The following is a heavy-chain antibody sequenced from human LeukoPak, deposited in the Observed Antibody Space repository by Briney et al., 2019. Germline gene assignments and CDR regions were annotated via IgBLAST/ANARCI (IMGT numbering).Heavy chain of an antibody. CDR1: GFTFSHYA. CDR3: ARDSITVSVGAFDF. Sequence: PGGSLRLSCAASGFTFSHYAMHWVRQAPGKGLEYVSAISSNGGSTYYANSVKGRFTISRDNSKNTLYLQMGSLRAEDMGVYYCARDSITVSVGAFDFWGQGTMVIVSS. CDR2: ISSNGGST. J-gene: IGHJ3*01. V-gene: IGHV3-64*01. D-gene: IGHD2-2*01.